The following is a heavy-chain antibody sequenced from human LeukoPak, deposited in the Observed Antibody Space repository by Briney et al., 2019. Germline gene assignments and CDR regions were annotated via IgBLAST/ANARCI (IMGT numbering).Heavy chain of an antibody. Sequence: PGGSLRLSCVASGFIFDDYAMHWVRQVPGKGLEWVAGISWSSDRVDYADSVKGRFTISRDNAKNSLHLQMNSLRREDTALYFCVKDMFGGDRGTYYPFESWGQGTLVSVSP. CDR3: VKDMFGGDRGTYYPFES. CDR2: ISWSSDRV. V-gene: IGHV3-9*01. D-gene: IGHD1-26*01. CDR1: GFIFDDYA. J-gene: IGHJ4*02.